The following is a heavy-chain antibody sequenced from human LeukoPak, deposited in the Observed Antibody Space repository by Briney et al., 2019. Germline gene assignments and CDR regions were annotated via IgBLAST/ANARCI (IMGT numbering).Heavy chain of an antibody. V-gene: IGHV1-3*01. D-gene: IGHD3-16*02. CDR2: INAGNGNT. CDR1: GYTFTSYA. J-gene: IGHJ6*02. Sequence: ASVKVSCKASGYTFTSYAMHWVRQAPGQRLEWMGWINAGNGNTKYSQKFQGRVTITRDTSASTAYMELSSLRSEDTAVYYCAREDHIDYVWGSYRYAPYYYYGMDVWGQGTTVTVPS. CDR3: AREDHIDYVWGSYRYAPYYYYGMDV.